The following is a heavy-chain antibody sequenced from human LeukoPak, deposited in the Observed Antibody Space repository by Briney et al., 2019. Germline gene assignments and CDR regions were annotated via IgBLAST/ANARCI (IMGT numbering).Heavy chain of an antibody. CDR3: ARALAH. J-gene: IGHJ4*02. CDR2: ISSSSSHI. CDR1: GFSFGSYA. D-gene: IGHD3-3*02. V-gene: IGHV3-21*01. Sequence: GGSLRLSCAASGFSFGSYAMNWVRQAPGKGLEWVSSISSSSSHIYYADSVKGRFTISRDNAKNSLYLQMDSLRAEDTAVYYCARALAHWGQGTLVTVSP.